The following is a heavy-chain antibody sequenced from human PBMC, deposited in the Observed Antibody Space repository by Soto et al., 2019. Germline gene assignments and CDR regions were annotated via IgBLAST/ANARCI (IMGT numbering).Heavy chain of an antibody. CDR2: ILVGGST. CDR3: AKATATGGGAFDI. Sequence: PVGSLRLSCAASGFICSSYDMSWVRQAPGKGLEWVSTILVGGSTHYEDSVKGRFTISRDGSKNTVYLQMNSLTAGDTAVYYCAKATATGGGAFDICGQGTMVTVSS. D-gene: IGHD2-8*02. J-gene: IGHJ3*02. CDR1: GFICSSYD. V-gene: IGHV3-23*01.